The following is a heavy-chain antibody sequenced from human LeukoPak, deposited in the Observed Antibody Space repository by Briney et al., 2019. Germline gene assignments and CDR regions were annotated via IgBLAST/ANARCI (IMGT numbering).Heavy chain of an antibody. D-gene: IGHD1-26*01. CDR3: ARASGSYLPPFFDY. CDR2: IYYSGST. CDR1: GGSISSYY. J-gene: IGHJ4*02. Sequence: SETLSLTCTVSGGSISSYYWSWIRPPPGKGLEWIGYIYYSGSTNYNPSLKSRVTISVDTSKNQFSLKLSSVTAADTAVYYCARASGSYLPPFFDYWGQGTLVTVSS. V-gene: IGHV4-59*01.